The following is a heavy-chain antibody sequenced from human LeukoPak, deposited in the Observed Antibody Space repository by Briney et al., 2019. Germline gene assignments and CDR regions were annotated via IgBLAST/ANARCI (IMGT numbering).Heavy chain of an antibody. Sequence: SGTLSLTCTVSGGSISSYYWSWIRQPPGKGLELIGHIYYSGNTNYNPSLRSRVTISVDMSKNQFSLKLSSVTAADTAVYYCARYDFSYMDVWGNGTTVTVSS. CDR2: IYYSGNT. D-gene: IGHD3-3*01. V-gene: IGHV4-59*01. J-gene: IGHJ6*03. CDR3: ARYDFSYMDV. CDR1: GGSISSYY.